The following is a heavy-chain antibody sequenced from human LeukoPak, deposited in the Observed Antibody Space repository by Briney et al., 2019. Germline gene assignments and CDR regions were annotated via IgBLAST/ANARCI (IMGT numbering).Heavy chain of an antibody. CDR1: GFTFSSYE. CDR2: IRSSCSTI. J-gene: IGHJ6*04. CDR3: AELGITMIGGV. Sequence: GGSLRLSCAASGFTFSSYEMNWVRQAPGKGLEWVSYIRSSCSTIYYADCVEGRFIISRDKANNSLYLQMNSLRAEDTAVYYCAELGITMIGGVWGKGTTVTISS. D-gene: IGHD3-10*02. V-gene: IGHV3-48*03.